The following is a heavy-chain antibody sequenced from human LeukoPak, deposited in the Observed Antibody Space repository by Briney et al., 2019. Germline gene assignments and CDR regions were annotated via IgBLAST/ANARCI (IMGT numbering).Heavy chain of an antibody. CDR2: ISPSGGST. CDR3: ARDFTIFGVVTINNWFDP. Sequence: ASVKVSCKASGYTFTDYYMHWVRQAPGQGLEWMGIISPSGGSTSYAQKFQGRVTMTRDTSTSTVYMELSSLRSEDTAVYYCARDFTIFGVVTINNWFDPWGQGTLVTVSS. J-gene: IGHJ5*02. CDR1: GYTFTDYY. V-gene: IGHV1-46*01. D-gene: IGHD3-3*01.